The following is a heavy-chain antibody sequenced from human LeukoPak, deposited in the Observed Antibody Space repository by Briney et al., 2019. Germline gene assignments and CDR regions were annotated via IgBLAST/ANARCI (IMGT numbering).Heavy chain of an antibody. J-gene: IGHJ4*02. Sequence: PSETLSLTCSVSAGSINSNSHHWDWIRQAPGKGLEWIGNIYYSGTTSYYPSLKSRVTISVDTSKNQFSLRLTSVTAADTAVYFCARRGDILTDYAFDSWGQGTLVTVSS. CDR3: ARRGDILTDYAFDS. CDR1: AGSINSNSHH. CDR2: IYYSGTT. D-gene: IGHD3-9*01. V-gene: IGHV4-39*01.